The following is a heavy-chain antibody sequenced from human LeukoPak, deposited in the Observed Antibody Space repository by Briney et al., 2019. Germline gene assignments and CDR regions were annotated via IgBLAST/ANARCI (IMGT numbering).Heavy chain of an antibody. J-gene: IGHJ3*02. V-gene: IGHV3-23*01. CDR2: ISGSGGST. D-gene: IGHD3/OR15-3a*01. Sequence: GGSLRLSCAASGFTFSSYAMSWVRQAPGKGLEWVSTISGSGGSTYYADSVKGRFTISRDNSKNTLYLQMNSLRAEDTAVYYCAKVEVATGLGYAFHIWGQGTMVTVSS. CDR1: GFTFSSYA. CDR3: AKVEVATGLGYAFHI.